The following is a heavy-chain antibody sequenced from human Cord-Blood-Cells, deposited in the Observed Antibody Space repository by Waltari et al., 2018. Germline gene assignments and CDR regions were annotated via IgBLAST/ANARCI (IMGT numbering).Heavy chain of an antibody. J-gene: IGHJ4*02. D-gene: IGHD6-13*01. V-gene: IGHV1-18*01. Sequence: QVQLVQSGAEVKKPGASVKVSCKASGYTFTSYGISWVRQAPGQGLEWMGWISAYNGNTNYAQKLQGGVTMTADTSASTADLELGRPGSADTAVYYCARGKAGNVDYWGQGTLVTVSS. CDR3: ARGKAGNVDY. CDR2: ISAYNGNT. CDR1: GYTFTSYG.